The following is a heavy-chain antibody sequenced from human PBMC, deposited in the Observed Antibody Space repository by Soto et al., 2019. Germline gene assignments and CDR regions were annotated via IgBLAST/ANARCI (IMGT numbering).Heavy chain of an antibody. J-gene: IGHJ4*01. CDR3: ASWAGQVHRFGGPFDF. D-gene: IGHD2-15*01. Sequence: QVQLVQSGGEVKKPGASVKVSCKASGYTFTKYDMNCVRQAPGQGLEWMGWINTYSGDTNYAQNLQGRVTMTTDTSTRTVYMELRSLRSDDTAVYYCASWAGQVHRFGGPFDFWGHGTLVTVSS. V-gene: IGHV1-18*04. CDR2: INTYSGDT. CDR1: GYTFTKYD.